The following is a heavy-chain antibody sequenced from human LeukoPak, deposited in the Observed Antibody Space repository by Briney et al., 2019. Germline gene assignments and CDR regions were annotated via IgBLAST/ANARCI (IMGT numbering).Heavy chain of an antibody. CDR1: GGSFSGYY. J-gene: IGHJ3*02. CDR3: ARGLGAWLYLSRHDAFDI. D-gene: IGHD3-22*01. CDR2: INHSGST. Sequence: SETLSLTCAVYGGSFSGYYWSWIRQPPGKGLEWIGEINHSGSTNYNPSLKSRVTISVDTSKNQFSLKPSSVTAADTAVYYCARGLGAWLYLSRHDAFDIWGQGTMVTASS. V-gene: IGHV4-34*01.